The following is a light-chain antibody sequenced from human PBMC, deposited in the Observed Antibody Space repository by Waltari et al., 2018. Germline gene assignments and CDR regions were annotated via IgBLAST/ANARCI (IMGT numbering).Light chain of an antibody. V-gene: IGKV3-20*01. Sequence: EIVLTQSPGTPSLSPGESVPLSCRASQSVSSYNFAWYQQKPGQAPRLVIYDASRREAAIPDRFRGSGSGTDFTLTISRLEREDFAVYYCQQYGASPYTFGQGTKVEI. CDR1: QSVSSYN. CDR2: DAS. CDR3: QQYGASPYT. J-gene: IGKJ2*01.